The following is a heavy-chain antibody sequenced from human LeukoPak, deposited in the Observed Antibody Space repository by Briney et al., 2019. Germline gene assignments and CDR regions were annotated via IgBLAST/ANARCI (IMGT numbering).Heavy chain of an antibody. J-gene: IGHJ4*02. V-gene: IGHV5-51*01. CDR1: GYDFSKYY. Sequence: GESLKISCKGSGYDFSKYYIGWVRQMPGGGLEWTAVFYPGNSIPTYSPSFQGQVTMSVDNSITTAYLQWSSLKASDTAMYYCARCTTWYSGVYWGQGTLVTVSS. CDR3: ARCTTWYSGVY. D-gene: IGHD6-13*01. CDR2: FYPGNSIP.